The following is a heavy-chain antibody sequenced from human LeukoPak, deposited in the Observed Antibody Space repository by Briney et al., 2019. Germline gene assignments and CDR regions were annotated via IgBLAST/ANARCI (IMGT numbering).Heavy chain of an antibody. CDR3: AREFGRETGFDY. V-gene: IGHV1-46*01. D-gene: IGHD3-10*01. CDR1: GYTFTSYY. Sequence: ASVKVSCKASGYTFTSYYMHRVRQAPGQGLEWMGIINPSGGSTSYTQKFQGRVTMTRDMSTSTVYMELSSLRSEDTAVYYCAREFGRETGFDYWGQGTLVTVSS. J-gene: IGHJ4*02. CDR2: INPSGGST.